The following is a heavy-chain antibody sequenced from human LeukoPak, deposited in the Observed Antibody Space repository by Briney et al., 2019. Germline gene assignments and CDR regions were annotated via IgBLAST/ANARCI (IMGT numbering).Heavy chain of an antibody. Sequence: ASVKVSCKASGGTFSSYAISWVRQAPGQGLEWMGWISAYNGNTNYAQKLQGRVTMTTDTSTSTAYMELRSLRSDDTAVYYCARDPTAGYSSSWSDYWGQGTLVTVSS. J-gene: IGHJ4*02. CDR3: ARDPTAGYSSSWSDY. CDR1: GGTFSSYA. CDR2: ISAYNGNT. D-gene: IGHD6-13*01. V-gene: IGHV1-18*01.